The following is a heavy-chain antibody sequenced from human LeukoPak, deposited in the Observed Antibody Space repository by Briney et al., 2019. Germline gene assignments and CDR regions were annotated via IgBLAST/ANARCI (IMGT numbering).Heavy chain of an antibody. CDR2: IYYSGST. J-gene: IGHJ6*02. CDR3: ARHQLSSGQWPDWNYYYYGMDV. CDR1: GGSISSYY. V-gene: IGHV4-59*08. D-gene: IGHD3-10*01. Sequence: SETLSLTCTVSGGSISSYYWSWIRQPPGKGLEWIGYIYYSGSTNYNPSLKSRVTISVDTSKNQFSLKLSSVTAADTAVHYCARHQLSSGQWPDWNYYYYGMDVWGQGTTVTVSS.